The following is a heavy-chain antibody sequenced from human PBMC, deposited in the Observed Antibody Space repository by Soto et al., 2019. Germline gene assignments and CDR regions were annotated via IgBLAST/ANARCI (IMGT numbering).Heavy chain of an antibody. Sequence: QLQLQESGPGLVKPSETLSLTCTVSGCSISSSSYYWAWIRQPPGKGLEWIGSIYYSGRTYYNPSLKIRVTISVDTSKNQFSLKLSSVTAADTAVYYCARQTYSGEKPSGLDVWGQGTTVTVSS. CDR3: ARQTYSGEKPSGLDV. V-gene: IGHV4-39*01. CDR2: IYYSGRT. CDR1: GCSISSSSYY. J-gene: IGHJ6*02. D-gene: IGHD2-21*01.